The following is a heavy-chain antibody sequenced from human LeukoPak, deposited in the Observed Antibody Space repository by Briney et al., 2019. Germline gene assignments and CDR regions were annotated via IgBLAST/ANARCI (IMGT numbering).Heavy chain of an antibody. J-gene: IGHJ4*02. CDR3: AAGRQLWPPFDY. CDR1: GGSISSGGYY. Sequence: DPSETLSLTCTVSGGSISSGGYYWSWIRQHPGKGLEWIGYIYYSGSTYYNPSLKSRVTISVDTSKNQFSLKLSSVTAADTAVYYCAAGRQLWPPFDYWGQGTLVTVSS. D-gene: IGHD5-18*01. V-gene: IGHV4-31*03. CDR2: IYYSGST.